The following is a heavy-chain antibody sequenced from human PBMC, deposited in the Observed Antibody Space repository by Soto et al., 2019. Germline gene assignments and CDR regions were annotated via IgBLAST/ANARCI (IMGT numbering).Heavy chain of an antibody. D-gene: IGHD3-9*01. CDR2: IIPILGTA. Sequence: QVQLVQSGAEVKKPGSSVKVSCKASGGTLSRYTFSWVRQAPGQGLEWMGRIIPILGTASYAQKFQGRVTIPADKSTSTVYMELSSLRSEDTALFYCARDNVFDPDSPYYGLDVWGQGTTVTVSS. J-gene: IGHJ6*02. CDR1: GGTLSRYT. CDR3: ARDNVFDPDSPYYGLDV. V-gene: IGHV1-69*08.